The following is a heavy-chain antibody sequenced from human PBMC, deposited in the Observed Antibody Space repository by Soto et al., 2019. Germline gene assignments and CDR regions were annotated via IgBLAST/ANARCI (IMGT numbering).Heavy chain of an antibody. J-gene: IGHJ3*02. CDR2: ISGSGGST. CDR3: AKGLNLLLWFGETTFDI. D-gene: IGHD3-10*01. Sequence: EVQLLESGGGLEQPGGSLRLSCAASGFTFSSYAMSWVRQAPGKGLEWVSAISGSGGSTYYADSVKGRFTISRDNSKNTLYLQMNSLRAEDTAVYYCAKGLNLLLWFGETTFDIWGQRTMVTVSS. CDR1: GFTFSSYA. V-gene: IGHV3-23*01.